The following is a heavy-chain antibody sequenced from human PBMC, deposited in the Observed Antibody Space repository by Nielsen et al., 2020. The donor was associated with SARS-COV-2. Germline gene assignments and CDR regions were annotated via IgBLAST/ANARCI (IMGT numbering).Heavy chain of an antibody. CDR2: INEDGSEK. CDR1: GFTVSRYW. Sequence: GESLKISCAASGFTVSRYWMNWVRQAPGKGLEWVANINEDGSEKNFVDSVKGRFTISRDNSKNTLYLQMNSLRAEDTAVYYCARKHPFDYWGQGTLVTVSS. J-gene: IGHJ4*02. CDR3: ARKHPFDY. V-gene: IGHV3-7*01. D-gene: IGHD2-21*01.